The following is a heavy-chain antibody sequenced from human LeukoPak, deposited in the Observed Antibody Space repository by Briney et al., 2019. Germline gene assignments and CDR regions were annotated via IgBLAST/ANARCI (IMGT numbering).Heavy chain of an antibody. J-gene: IGHJ5*02. CDR1: GYTFTGYY. D-gene: IGHD3-9*01. V-gene: IGHV1-2*02. Sequence: VKVSCKASGYTFTGYYMNWVRQAPGQGLEWMGWINSDSGFTKYAQKFQGRVTMTRDTSITTVYMDLTRLTSDDTAVYHCARNFDMKGFDPWGQGTLVTVSS. CDR3: ARNFDMKGFDP. CDR2: INSDSGFT.